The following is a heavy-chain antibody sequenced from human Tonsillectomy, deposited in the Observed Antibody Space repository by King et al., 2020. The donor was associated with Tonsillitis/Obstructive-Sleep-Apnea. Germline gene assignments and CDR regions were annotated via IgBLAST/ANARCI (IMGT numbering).Heavy chain of an antibody. CDR1: GGSISSSSYY. Sequence: LQLQESGPGLVKPSETLSLTCTVSGGSISSSSYYWGWTRQPPGKGLEWIGSIYYSGSTYYNPSLKSRVTIPVETSKNQFYLKLSSVTAADTAVYYCAGRSLGSCGGTNCYGWFAPWGQGTLVTVSS. CDR2: IYYSGST. J-gene: IGHJ5*02. CDR3: AGRSLGSCGGTNCYGWFAP. V-gene: IGHV4-39*01. D-gene: IGHD2-2*01.